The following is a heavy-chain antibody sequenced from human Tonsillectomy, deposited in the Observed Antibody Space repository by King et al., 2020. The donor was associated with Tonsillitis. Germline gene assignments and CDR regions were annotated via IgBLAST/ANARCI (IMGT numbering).Heavy chain of an antibody. CDR1: GFTFSSYW. CDR3: ARGREDYSNYVTLPRIDY. V-gene: IGHV3-7*03. D-gene: IGHD4-11*01. Sequence: VQLVESGGGLVQPGGSLRLSCAASGFTFSSYWMSWVRQAPGKGLDWVANIKEDGSDKYYVDSVKGRLTIARDNAENSLYLQMNSLRAEDTAVYYCARGREDYSNYVTLPRIDYWGQGTLVTVSS. CDR2: IKEDGSDK. J-gene: IGHJ4*02.